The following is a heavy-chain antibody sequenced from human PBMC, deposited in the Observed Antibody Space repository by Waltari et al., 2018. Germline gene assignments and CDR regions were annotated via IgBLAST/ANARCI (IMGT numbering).Heavy chain of an antibody. J-gene: IGHJ5*02. V-gene: IGHV4-61*02. CDR3: ARLGASIAARGWFDP. CDR2: IYTSGST. D-gene: IGHD6-6*01. CDR1: GGSISSGSYY. Sequence: QVQLQEPGPGLVKPSQTLSLPCTVSGGSISSGSYYWSWIRQPAGKGLEWIGRIYTSGSTNYNPSLKSRVTISVDTSKNQFSLKLSSVTAADTAVYYCARLGASIAARGWFDPWGQGTLVTVSS.